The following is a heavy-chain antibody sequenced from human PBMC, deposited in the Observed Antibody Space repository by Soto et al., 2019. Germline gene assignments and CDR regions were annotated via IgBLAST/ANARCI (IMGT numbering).Heavy chain of an antibody. CDR1: GFTFTKYG. CDR3: ARDRYCSGETCYGDWDYYYGMDV. J-gene: IGHJ6*02. D-gene: IGHD2-15*01. Sequence: QVQLVESGGVVVQPGRSLRLSCAASGFTFTKYGMHWVRQAPGKGLEWVAVIWYDGSNKYYVDSVKGRFTISRDNSKNTLYLQMNDLRAEDTAVYYWARDRYCSGETCYGDWDYYYGMDVWGQGTTVTVSS. CDR2: IWYDGSNK. V-gene: IGHV3-33*01.